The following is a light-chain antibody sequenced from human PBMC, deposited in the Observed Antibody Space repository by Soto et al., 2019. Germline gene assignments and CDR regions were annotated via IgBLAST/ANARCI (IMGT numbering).Light chain of an antibody. Sequence: QSVLTQPASVSGSPGQSITISCTGTSSDVGGYNYVSWYQQHPGKAPKLMIYDVSNRPSGVSNRFSGSKSVNTASLTISGLQAEDEADYYCSSYTSSSTLFGGGTQLTVL. J-gene: IGLJ7*01. CDR1: SSDVGGYNY. CDR2: DVS. CDR3: SSYTSSSTL. V-gene: IGLV2-14*01.